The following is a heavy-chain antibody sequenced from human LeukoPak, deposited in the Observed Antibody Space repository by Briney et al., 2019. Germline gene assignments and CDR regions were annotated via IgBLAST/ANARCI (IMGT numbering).Heavy chain of an antibody. Sequence: PGGSLRLSCAASGFTFSSYAMSWVRQAPGKGLEWVSAISGSGGSTYYADSVKGRFTISRDNSKNTLYLQMNSLRAEDTAVYYCAKDLNGWGSYWYFDLWGRGTLVTVSS. V-gene: IGHV3-23*01. J-gene: IGHJ2*01. D-gene: IGHD6-19*01. CDR1: GFTFSSYA. CDR2: ISGSGGST. CDR3: AKDLNGWGSYWYFDL.